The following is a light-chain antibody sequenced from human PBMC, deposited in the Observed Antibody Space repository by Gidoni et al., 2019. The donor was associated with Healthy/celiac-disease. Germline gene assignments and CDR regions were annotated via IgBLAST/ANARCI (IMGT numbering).Light chain of an antibody. V-gene: IGLV3-21*04. J-gene: IGLJ3*02. CDR2: YDS. CDR3: QVWDSSSDHRGV. CDR1: KIGSKS. Sequence: SYVLTQPPSVSVAPGKTARITCGGNKIGSKSVHWYQQKPGQAPVLVIYYDSDRPSGIPERFSGSNSGNTATLTISRVEAGDEADYYCQVWDSSSDHRGVFGGGAKLTVL.